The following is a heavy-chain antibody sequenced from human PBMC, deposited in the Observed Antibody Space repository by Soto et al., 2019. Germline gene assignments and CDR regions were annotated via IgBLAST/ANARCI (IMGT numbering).Heavy chain of an antibody. CDR2: IYPSVSS. D-gene: IGHD1-1*01. V-gene: IGHV4-38-2*02. J-gene: IGHJ4*02. CDR3: AGEKVGTTFFDN. CDR1: GLAISRGYY. Sequence: SETLSLTCSVSGLAISRGYYWSWVRQPPGKGLEWIGSIYPSVSSYHNPSLATRLRLSIDTSENQFTLNLTSVTAADTALYFCAGEKVGTTFFDNWGQGIQVTVSS.